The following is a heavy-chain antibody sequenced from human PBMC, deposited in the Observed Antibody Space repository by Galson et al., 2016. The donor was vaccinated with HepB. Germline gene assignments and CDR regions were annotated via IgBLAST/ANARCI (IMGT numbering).Heavy chain of an antibody. CDR3: ARTPPLAENPWYPPTWFDP. CDR1: GFTFSNYW. J-gene: IGHJ5*02. V-gene: IGHV3-7*01. CDR2: IKQDGSEK. D-gene: IGHD2-15*01. Sequence: SLRLSCAASGFTFSNYWMSWVRQAPGKGLEWVANIKQDGSEKYYVDSVKGRFSISRDNAKNSLYLQMNSLRAEDTAVYYCARTPPLAENPWYPPTWFDPWRQGTLVTVSS.